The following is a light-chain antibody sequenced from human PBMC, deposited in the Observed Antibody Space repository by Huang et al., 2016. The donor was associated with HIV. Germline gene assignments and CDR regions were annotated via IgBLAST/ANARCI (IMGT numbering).Light chain of an antibody. CDR1: QRVSSN. V-gene: IGKV3-15*01. J-gene: IGKJ1*01. CDR3: QQYNNWPRT. CDR2: GAS. Sequence: EIVMRQSPATLSASPGERVTLSCTASQRVSSNLAWYQQKPGQGPRLLIYGASTRATGSPARVSGSGSGTELTLTISSLQSEDFAVYYCQQYNNWPRTFGQGTKVEIK.